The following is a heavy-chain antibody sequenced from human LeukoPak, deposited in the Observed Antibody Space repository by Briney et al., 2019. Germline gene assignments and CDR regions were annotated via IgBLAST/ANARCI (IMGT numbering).Heavy chain of an antibody. CDR1: GFTFSSYS. J-gene: IGHJ4*02. D-gene: IGHD1-1*01. V-gene: IGHV3-21*01. Sequence: GGSLRLSCAASGFTFSSYSMHWVRQAPGKGLEWVSSISSSSSYIYYADSVKGRFTISRDNAKNSLYLQMNSLRAEDTAVYYCARAANVYFDYWGQGTLVTVSS. CDR3: ARAANVYFDY. CDR2: ISSSSSYI.